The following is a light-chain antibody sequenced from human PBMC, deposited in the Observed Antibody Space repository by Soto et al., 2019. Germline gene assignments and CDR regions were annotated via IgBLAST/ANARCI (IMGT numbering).Light chain of an antibody. Sequence: QSVLTQTPSVSGAPGQTVTISCTGSSSNIGAGHDVHWYQQVPGTAPKLLIYVTSNRPSGVPERFSGSKSGTSASLAITGLQAEDEADYYCQSYDSSLRGGGWVFGGGTKLTVL. J-gene: IGLJ3*02. CDR2: VTS. CDR3: QSYDSSLRGGGWV. CDR1: SSNIGAGHD. V-gene: IGLV1-40*01.